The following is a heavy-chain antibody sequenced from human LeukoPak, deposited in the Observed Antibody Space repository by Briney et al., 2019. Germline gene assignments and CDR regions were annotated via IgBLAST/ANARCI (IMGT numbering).Heavy chain of an antibody. CDR3: ARDEISYDSSGYYFY. V-gene: IGHV3-30-3*01. Sequence: GRSLRLSCAASGFTFDDYAMHWVRQAPGKGLEWVAVISYDGSNKYYADSVKGRFTISRDNSKNTLYLQMNSLRAEDTAVYYCARDEISYDSSGYYFYWGQGTLVTVSS. J-gene: IGHJ4*02. CDR2: ISYDGSNK. D-gene: IGHD3-22*01. CDR1: GFTFDDYA.